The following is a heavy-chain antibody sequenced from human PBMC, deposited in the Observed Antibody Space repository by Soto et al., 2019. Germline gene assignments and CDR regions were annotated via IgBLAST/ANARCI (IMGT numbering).Heavy chain of an antibody. CDR3: ASGSRGHMY. V-gene: IGHV3-23*01. CDR2: TTASGDST. D-gene: IGHD2-2*01. J-gene: IGHJ4*02. CDR1: GFTFSNYA. Sequence: EVQLLESGGGLVQPGGSLRLSCAASGFTFSNYAMSWVRQAPGKGLEWVSATTASGDSTYYADSVKGRFTISRDNSKNTLYLQMNSLRAEDTAVYYCASGSRGHMYWGQGTLVTVSS.